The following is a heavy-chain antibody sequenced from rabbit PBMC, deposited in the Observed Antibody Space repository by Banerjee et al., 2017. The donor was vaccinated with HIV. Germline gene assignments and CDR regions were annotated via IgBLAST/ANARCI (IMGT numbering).Heavy chain of an antibody. Sequence: QEQLVESGGGLVKPGGSLTLTCKASGFSFSSGYDMCWVRQAPGKGLEWIGCINSNTGNTVYASWAKGPFTISKTSSTTVTLQMTSLTAADTATYFCGRDRDGDAGYGSLALWGPGTLVTVS. CDR1: GFSFSSGYD. CDR3: GRDRDGDAGYGSLAL. J-gene: IGHJ4*01. D-gene: IGHD6-1*01. V-gene: IGHV1S45*01. CDR2: INSNTGNT.